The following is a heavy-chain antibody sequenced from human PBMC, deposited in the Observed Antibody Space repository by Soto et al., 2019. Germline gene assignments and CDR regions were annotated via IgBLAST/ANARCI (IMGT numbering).Heavy chain of an antibody. CDR2: TSNSGST. Sequence: LCGGSITSSGYYWSWIRQHPGEGLEWIGFTSNSGSTSYNPSLKSRVTISVDTSSNQFSLNLKSVTAADTAVYYCARGGGSTKVDYWGQGTLVTVS. CDR1: GGSITSSGYY. CDR3: ARGGGSTKVDY. V-gene: IGHV4-31*02. J-gene: IGHJ4*02. D-gene: IGHD2-2*01.